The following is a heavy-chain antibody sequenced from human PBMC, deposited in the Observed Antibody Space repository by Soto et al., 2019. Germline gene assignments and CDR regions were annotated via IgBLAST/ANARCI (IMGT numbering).Heavy chain of an antibody. CDR1: GFICSSYD. CDR3: AKATATGGGAFEI. V-gene: IGHV3-23*01. D-gene: IGHD2-8*02. CDR2: ILVGGST. Sequence: VGSLRLSCAVSGFICSSYDMSWVRQAPGKGLAWVSTILVGGSTHYEDSVQGRFTISRDTSKNTVYLHMNSLAAGDTAVYYCAKATATGGGAFEIYGQGTMVTVSS. J-gene: IGHJ3*02.